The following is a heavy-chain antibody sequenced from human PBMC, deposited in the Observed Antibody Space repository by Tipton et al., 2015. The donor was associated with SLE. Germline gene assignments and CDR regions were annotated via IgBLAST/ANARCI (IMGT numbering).Heavy chain of an antibody. J-gene: IGHJ6*03. D-gene: IGHD6-19*01. V-gene: IGHV4-59*01. CDR1: GGSISSYY. Sequence: LRLSCTVSGGSISSYYWSWIRQPPGKGLEWIGYIYYSGSTNYTPSLKSRVTISVDTSKNQFSLKLSSVTAADTAVYYCAGGGWGVFYYCDKGVWGKGTSGTVSS. CDR2: IYYSGST. CDR3: AGGGWGVFYYCDKGV.